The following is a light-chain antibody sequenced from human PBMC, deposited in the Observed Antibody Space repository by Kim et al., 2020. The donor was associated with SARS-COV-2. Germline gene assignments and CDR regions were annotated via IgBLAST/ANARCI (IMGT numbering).Light chain of an antibody. CDR1: SNNVGNQE. Sequence: TLTCTGNSNNVGNQEAAWPQQQQGDPPKLLSYRNNNRPSGISERFSGSRSGDTASLTITGLQPEDEADYYCPAWDSSLNVWVFGGGTQLTVL. J-gene: IGLJ3*02. CDR3: PAWDSSLNVWV. V-gene: IGLV10-54*04. CDR2: RNN.